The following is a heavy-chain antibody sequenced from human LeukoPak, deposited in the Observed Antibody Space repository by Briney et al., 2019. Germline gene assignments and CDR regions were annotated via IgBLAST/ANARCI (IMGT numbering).Heavy chain of an antibody. V-gene: IGHV4-34*01. CDR3: ARTRIQLWSSPLDY. J-gene: IGHJ4*02. D-gene: IGHD5-18*01. CDR2: INHSGST. Sequence: SGTLSLTCAVYGGSFSGYYWSWIRQPPGKGLEWIGEINHSGSTNYNPSLKSRVTISVDTSKNQFSLKLSSVTAADTAVYYCARTRIQLWSSPLDYWGQGTLVTVSS. CDR1: GGSFSGYY.